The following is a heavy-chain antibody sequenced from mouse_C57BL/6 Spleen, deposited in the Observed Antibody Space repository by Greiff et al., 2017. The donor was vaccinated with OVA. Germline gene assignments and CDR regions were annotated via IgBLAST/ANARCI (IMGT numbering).Heavy chain of an antibody. D-gene: IGHD1-1*01. CDR3: AREEGTYYYGSSHDY. Sequence: VKVMESGPELVKPGASVKISCKASGYAFSSSWMNWVKQRPGKGLEWIGRIYPGDGDTNYNGKFKGKATLTADKSSSTAYMQLSSLTSEDSAVYFCAREEGTYYYGSSHDYWGQGTTLTVSS. CDR2: IYPGDGDT. V-gene: IGHV1-82*01. J-gene: IGHJ2*01. CDR1: GYAFSSSW.